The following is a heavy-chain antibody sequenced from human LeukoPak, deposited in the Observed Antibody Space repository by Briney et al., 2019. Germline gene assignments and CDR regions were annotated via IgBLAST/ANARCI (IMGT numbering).Heavy chain of an antibody. CDR2: IYYSGST. CDR1: GYTLSIYE. J-gene: IGHJ5*02. CDR3: AKQMGELRYSSSWCWFDP. V-gene: IGHV4-59*08. Sequence: GSLRLSRAASGYTLSIYEMNWVRQAPGKGLEWIGYIYYSGSTNYNPSLKSRVTISVDTAKNQISRKLSYVTAADTAVYYCAKQMGELRYSSSWCWFDPWGQGTLVPVSS. D-gene: IGHD6-13*01.